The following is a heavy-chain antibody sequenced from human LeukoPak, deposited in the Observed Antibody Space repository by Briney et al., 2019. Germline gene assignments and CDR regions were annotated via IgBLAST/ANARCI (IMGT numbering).Heavy chain of an antibody. D-gene: IGHD3-22*01. CDR2: ISGSGVST. CDR3: VRSQTSDTRGWSNRYFDE. Sequence: LELVSAISGSGVSTYYADSVKVRFTISRDNSKNTLYLQMNSLRAEDTAVYYCVRSQTSDTRGWSNRYFDEWGEGTVVKVCS. V-gene: IGHV3-23*01. J-gene: IGHJ4*02.